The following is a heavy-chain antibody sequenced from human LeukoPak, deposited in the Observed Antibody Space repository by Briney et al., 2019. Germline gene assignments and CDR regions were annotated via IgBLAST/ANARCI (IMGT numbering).Heavy chain of an antibody. CDR2: IYHSGST. V-gene: IGHV4-38-2*02. Sequence: PSETPSPTRTVSGFSLSNGYYLGWVRAPPGEGLGWVGGIYHSGSTYYNPSLKSRVTISVDTSKNQFSLKLSSVTAADTAVYYCARPYYDSSGYYHDAFDIWGQGTMVTVSS. CDR1: GFSLSNGYY. D-gene: IGHD3-22*01. J-gene: IGHJ3*02. CDR3: ARPYYDSSGYYHDAFDI.